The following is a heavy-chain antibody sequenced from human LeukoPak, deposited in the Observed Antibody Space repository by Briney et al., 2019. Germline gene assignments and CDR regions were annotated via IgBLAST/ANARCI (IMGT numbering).Heavy chain of an antibody. Sequence: KTGGSLRLSFAASRLTFSDYKMNWFRKAPGKGLKGVSDINSSGSTIHYAGSVKGRFTISRDNAKNSLYLQMNSLRAEDTAVYYCARSQSSGSYFFDYWGQGTLVTVSS. CDR1: RLTFSDYK. CDR2: INSSGSTI. D-gene: IGHD1-26*01. V-gene: IGHV3-11*04. J-gene: IGHJ4*02. CDR3: ARSQSSGSYFFDY.